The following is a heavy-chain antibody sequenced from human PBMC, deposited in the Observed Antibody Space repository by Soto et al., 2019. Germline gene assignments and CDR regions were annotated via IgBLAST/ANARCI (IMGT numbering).Heavy chain of an antibody. CDR1: GGSINNHY. CDR2: IDYTGAT. D-gene: IGHD3-10*01. Sequence: SETLPLTCTVSGGSINNHYWTWIRQPPGEGLEWIGYIDYTGATNYSPSLASRVTISVDTSKNQFSLKLTSLTAADTAVYYCAKGYYSWVCSHSHYWGLGTLV. J-gene: IGHJ4*02. CDR3: AKGYYSWVCSHSHY. V-gene: IGHV4-59*11.